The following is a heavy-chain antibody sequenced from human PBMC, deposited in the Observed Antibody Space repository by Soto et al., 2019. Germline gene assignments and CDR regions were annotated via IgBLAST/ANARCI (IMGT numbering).Heavy chain of an antibody. CDR2: INAGNGNT. Sequence: QVQLVQSGAEEKKPGASVKVSCKASGYTFTGYAMHWVRQAPGQRLEWMGWINAGNGNTKYSQKFQGRFTITRDTSASTAYMELSRLRSEDPAVYSWVRAVAVAAAFDFWGPGTLVTVSS. J-gene: IGHJ4*02. V-gene: IGHV1-3*05. CDR3: VRAVAVAAAFDF. CDR1: GYTFTGYA. D-gene: IGHD6-19*01.